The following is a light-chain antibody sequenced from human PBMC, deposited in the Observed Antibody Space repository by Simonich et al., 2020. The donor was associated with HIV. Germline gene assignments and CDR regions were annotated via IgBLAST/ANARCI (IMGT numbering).Light chain of an antibody. V-gene: IGKV3-11*01. CDR1: QSVSNY. CDR3: QQRSNWPPWT. CDR2: AAS. J-gene: IGKJ1*01. Sequence: EIVLTQSPATLSLSPGERATLSCRASQSVSNYLAWYQQKPGQAPRLLIYAASIRATGIPARFSGSGSGTDFTLTISSLEPEDFAIYYCQQRSNWPPWTFGQGTKVEIK.